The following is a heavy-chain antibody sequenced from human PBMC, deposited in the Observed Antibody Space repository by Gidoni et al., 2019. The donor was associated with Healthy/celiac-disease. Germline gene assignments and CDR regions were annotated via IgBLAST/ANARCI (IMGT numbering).Heavy chain of an antibody. V-gene: IGHV1-69*04. J-gene: IGHJ4*02. CDR2: VIPNLGIA. CDR1: GGTFSSYA. D-gene: IGHD3-22*01. Sequence: QVQLVQSGAEVKKHGSSVKVSCKAPGGTFSSYATSSVRQAPGQGLEWMGRVIPNLGIANYAQKFQGRVTNTADKSTSTAFMELSSLRSEDTAVDYCAGDRYDSSGYVVENWGQGTLVTVSS. CDR3: AGDRYDSSGYVVEN.